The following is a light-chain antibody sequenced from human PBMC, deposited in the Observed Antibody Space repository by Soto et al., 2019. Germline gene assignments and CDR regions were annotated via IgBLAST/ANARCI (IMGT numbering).Light chain of an antibody. Sequence: EIVMTQSPASLSVSPGDGATLSCRASQTVASNLAWYQQKPGQGPRLLIHGASTRAAGVPARFSRSGSGTDVTLTISSLQSEDFAVYYCQQYHNWPPQYTFGQGTKLQIK. J-gene: IGKJ2*01. CDR2: GAS. CDR3: QQYHNWPPQYT. CDR1: QTVASN. V-gene: IGKV3-15*01.